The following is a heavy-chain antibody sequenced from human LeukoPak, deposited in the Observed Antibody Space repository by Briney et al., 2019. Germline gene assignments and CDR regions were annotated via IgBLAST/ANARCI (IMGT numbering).Heavy chain of an antibody. V-gene: IGHV3-7*01. D-gene: IGHD6-13*01. CDR2: IKQDGSEK. CDR3: AREIHTGYSSSWYYYYYGMDV. J-gene: IGHJ6*02. CDR1: GFTFSSYW. Sequence: PGGSLRLSCAASGFTFSSYWMSWVRQAPGKGLEWVANIKQDGSEKYYVDSVKGRLTISRDNAKNSLYLQMNSLRAEDTAVYYCAREIHTGYSSSWYYYYYGMDVWGQGTTVTVSS.